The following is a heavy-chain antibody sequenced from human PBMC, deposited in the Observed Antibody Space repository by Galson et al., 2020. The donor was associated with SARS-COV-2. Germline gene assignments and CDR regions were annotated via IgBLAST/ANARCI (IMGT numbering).Heavy chain of an antibody. CDR3: ARDSGIFGDLKGAFDI. CDR1: GFTFSSYD. CDR2: ISTAGDP. D-gene: IGHD3-10*01. J-gene: IGHJ3*02. V-gene: IGHV3-13*05. Sequence: GGSLRLSCAASGFTFSSYDMHWVRQGTGKGLEWVSTISTAGDPYYPGSVKGRFTISREDAKNSLYLQMNSLRAGDTAVYYCARDSGIFGDLKGAFDIWGQGTMVTVSS.